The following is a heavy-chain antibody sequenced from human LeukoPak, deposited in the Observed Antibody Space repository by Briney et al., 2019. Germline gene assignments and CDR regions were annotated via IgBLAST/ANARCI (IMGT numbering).Heavy chain of an antibody. CDR3: ARVGRNDILTGPGGAFDI. CDR2: IYSGGST. J-gene: IGHJ3*02. CDR1: GFTVSSNY. Sequence: GGSLRLSCAASGFTVSSNYMSWVRQAPGKGLEWVSVIYSGGSTYYADSVKGRFTISRDNSKNTLYLQMNSLRAEDTAVYYCARVGRNDILTGPGGAFDIWGQGTMVTVSS. D-gene: IGHD3-9*01. V-gene: IGHV3-53*05.